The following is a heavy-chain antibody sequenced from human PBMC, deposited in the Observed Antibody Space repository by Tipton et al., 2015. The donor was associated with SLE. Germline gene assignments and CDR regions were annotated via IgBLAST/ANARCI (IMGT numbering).Heavy chain of an antibody. D-gene: IGHD3-9*01. CDR3: ARKDNDILTGYRPGDAFDI. V-gene: IGHV4-61*08. Sequence: TLSLTCTVSGDSISSGDYFWSWIRQPPGKGLEWIGYIYYSGSTNYNPSLKSRVTISVDTSKNQFSLKLSSVTAADTAVYYCARKDNDILTGYRPGDAFDIWGQGTMVTVSS. CDR2: IYYSGST. CDR1: GDSISSGDYF. J-gene: IGHJ3*02.